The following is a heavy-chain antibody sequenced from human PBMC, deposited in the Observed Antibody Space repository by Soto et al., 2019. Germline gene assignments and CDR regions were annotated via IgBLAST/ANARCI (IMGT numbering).Heavy chain of an antibody. V-gene: IGHV2-5*02. Sequence: QITLKESGPPLVKPTQTFTLTCTFSGFSLPTDSVGVVRIRQPPGKALEWLAVCYWDDRKTYRQSLKSMLTMTKDTSKHQVALTMTDMDPVDTATYYCAHAYGGRSLYCGQGTLVTVSS. J-gene: IGHJ4*02. CDR3: AHAYGGRSLY. CDR2: CYWDDRK. D-gene: IGHD1-26*01. CDR1: GFSLPTDSVG.